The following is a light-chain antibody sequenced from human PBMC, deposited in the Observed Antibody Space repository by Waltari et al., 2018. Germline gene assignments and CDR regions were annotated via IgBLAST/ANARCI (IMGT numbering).Light chain of an antibody. CDR2: RAS. Sequence: DVQMTQSPSTLSASVGDRVTITCRASQNINSWLAWYQQKPGKPPKLLIYRASTLVSGVPSRFSGSGSETEFTLSISSLQPDDFANYYCQQAKQFPLTFGGGTHVEIK. CDR3: QQAKQFPLT. CDR1: QNINSW. V-gene: IGKV1-5*03. J-gene: IGKJ4*01.